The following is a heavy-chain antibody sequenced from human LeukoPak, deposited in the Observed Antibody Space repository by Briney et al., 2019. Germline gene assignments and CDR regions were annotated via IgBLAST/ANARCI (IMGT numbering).Heavy chain of an antibody. CDR2: VNAGNGNT. CDR1: GYTFTSFA. Sequence: ASVKVSCKASGYTFTSFAIHWVRQAPGQGLEWMGWVNAGNGNTEYSQEFPGRFTISRDTSASTSYLDLSSLKYEDTAVYYCARGAYCSGGNCYSGRIGFWGQGTLVTVSS. D-gene: IGHD2-15*01. J-gene: IGHJ4*02. CDR3: ARGAYCSGGNCYSGRIGF. V-gene: IGHV1-3*03.